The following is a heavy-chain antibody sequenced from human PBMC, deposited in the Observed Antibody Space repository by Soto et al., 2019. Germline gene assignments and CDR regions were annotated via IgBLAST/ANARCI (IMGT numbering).Heavy chain of an antibody. Sequence: GGSLRLSCAASGFTFSDYGIDWIRQAPGKGLEWVAVISHEGSVQYYADSVKGRFTVSRDNSKNILYLQMKSLRPEDTAMYYCAKEGSTKVSRWDDYWGQGNLVTVSS. V-gene: IGHV3-30*18. J-gene: IGHJ4*02. CDR2: ISHEGSVQ. CDR3: AKEGSTKVSRWDDY. CDR1: GFTFSDYG. D-gene: IGHD4-17*01.